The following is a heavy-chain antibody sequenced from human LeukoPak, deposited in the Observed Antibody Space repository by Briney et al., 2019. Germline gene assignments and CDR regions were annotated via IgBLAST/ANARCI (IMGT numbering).Heavy chain of an antibody. J-gene: IGHJ4*02. D-gene: IGHD5-18*01. CDR1: GGSISSGGYY. V-gene: IGHV4-31*03. Sequence: RPSETLSLTCTVSGGSISSGGYYWSWIRQHPGKGLEWIGYIYYSGSTYYNPSLKSRVTISVDTSKNQFSLKLSSVTAADTAVYYCARRVRRYSYGYWPLIDYWGQGTLVTVSS. CDR2: IYYSGST. CDR3: ARRVRRYSYGYWPLIDY.